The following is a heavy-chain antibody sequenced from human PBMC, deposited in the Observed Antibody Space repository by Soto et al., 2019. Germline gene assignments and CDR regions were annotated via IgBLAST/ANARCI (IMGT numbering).Heavy chain of an antibody. V-gene: IGHV5-51*01. CDR2: IYPGDSDT. D-gene: IGHD4-4*01. CDR1: GYSFTSYW. CDR3: ARGAQYCNYYYYYGMDV. Sequence: GESLKISCKGSGYSFTSYWIGWVRQMPGKGLEWMGIIYPGDSDTRYSPSFQGQVTISAGKSISTAYLQWSSLEASDTAMYYCARGAQYCNYYYYYGMDVCGQGTTVIVSS. J-gene: IGHJ6*02.